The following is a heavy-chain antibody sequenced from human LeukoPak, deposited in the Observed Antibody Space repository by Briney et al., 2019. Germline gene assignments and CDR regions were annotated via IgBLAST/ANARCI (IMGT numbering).Heavy chain of an antibody. V-gene: IGHV3-9*01. D-gene: IGHD3-10*01. CDR1: GFTFVDYA. CDR3: AKDPSGRYYYMDV. CDR2: LRWNSGSI. J-gene: IGHJ6*03. Sequence: GGSLRLSCAASGFTFVDYAMHWVRQAPGKGLEWVAGLRWNSGSIGSADSVNGRFTIPRDNDKNSLYLQMNSLRGEDTALYYWAKDPSGRYYYMDVWGKGTTVTVSS.